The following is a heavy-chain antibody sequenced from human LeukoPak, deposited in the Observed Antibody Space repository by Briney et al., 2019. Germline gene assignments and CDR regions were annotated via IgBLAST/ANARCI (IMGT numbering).Heavy chain of an antibody. CDR2: IYYSGST. V-gene: IGHV4-30-4*01. Sequence: PSQTLSLTRTVSGGSISSGDYYWNWIRQPPGQGLEWLGSIYYSGSTYYNPSRKSRVTISVDTSKNQFSLNLSSVTAADTAVYYCARYGRTPTAMYYWGQGTLVTVSS. J-gene: IGHJ4*02. CDR3: ARYGRTPTAMYY. CDR1: GGSISSGDYY. D-gene: IGHD5-18*01.